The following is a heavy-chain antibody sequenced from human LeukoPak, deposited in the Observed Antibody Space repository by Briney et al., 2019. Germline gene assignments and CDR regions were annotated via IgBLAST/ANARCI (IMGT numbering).Heavy chain of an antibody. D-gene: IGHD2-21*02. CDR3: AKDLGNCGGDCYSGDY. V-gene: IGHV3-23*01. Sequence: PGGSLRLSCAASGFTFSSYAMSWVRQAPGKGLEWVSAISGSGGSTYYADSVKGRFTISRDNSKNTLYLQMNSLRAEDTAVYYCAKDLGNCGGDCYSGDYWGQGTLVTVSS. J-gene: IGHJ4*02. CDR1: GFTFSSYA. CDR2: ISGSGGST.